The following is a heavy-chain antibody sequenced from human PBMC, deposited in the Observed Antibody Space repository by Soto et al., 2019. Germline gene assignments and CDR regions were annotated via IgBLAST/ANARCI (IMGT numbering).Heavy chain of an antibody. Sequence: SETLSLTCTVSGGSVSSGSYYWSWIRQPPGKGLEWIGYIYYSGSTNYNPSLKSRVTISVDTSKNQFSLKLSSVTAADTAVYYCARVQWDYDILTGPRERRWFDPWGQGTLVTVSS. D-gene: IGHD3-9*01. CDR3: ARVQWDYDILTGPRERRWFDP. V-gene: IGHV4-61*01. CDR2: IYYSGST. CDR1: GGSVSSGSYY. J-gene: IGHJ5*02.